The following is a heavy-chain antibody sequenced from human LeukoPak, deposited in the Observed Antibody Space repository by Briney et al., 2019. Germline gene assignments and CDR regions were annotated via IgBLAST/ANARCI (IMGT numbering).Heavy chain of an antibody. Sequence: GESLKISCKASGYSFTNYWIGWVRQAPGKGLEWMGTIYPGDSDTRYSPSFQGQVTFSADKSINSAYLQWNSLRASDTAIYYCARRSRYYYYGMDVWGQGTTVAVSS. J-gene: IGHJ6*02. CDR2: IYPGDSDT. D-gene: IGHD2-15*01. CDR1: GYSFTNYW. V-gene: IGHV5-51*01. CDR3: ARRSRYYYYGMDV.